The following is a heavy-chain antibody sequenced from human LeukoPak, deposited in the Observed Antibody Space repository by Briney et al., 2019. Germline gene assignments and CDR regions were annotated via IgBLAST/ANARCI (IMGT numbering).Heavy chain of an antibody. V-gene: IGHV3-23*01. CDR3: AKFVVVVPAAMRGGSFDY. CDR1: GFTFSSYA. CDR2: ISGSGGST. D-gene: IGHD2-2*01. Sequence: PGGSLRLSCAASGFTFSSYAMSWVRQAPGKGLEWVSAISGSGGSTYYADSVKGRFTISRDNSKNTLYLQMNSLRAEDTAVYYCAKFVVVVPAAMRGGSFDYWGQGTLVTVSS. J-gene: IGHJ4*02.